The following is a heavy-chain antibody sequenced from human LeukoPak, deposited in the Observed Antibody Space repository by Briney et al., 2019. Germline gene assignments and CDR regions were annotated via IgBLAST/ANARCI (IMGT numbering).Heavy chain of an antibody. CDR1: GYTFTSYY. J-gene: IGHJ4*02. CDR2: INPSGGST. Sequence: ASVKVSCKASGYTFTSYYIHWVRQAHGQGLEWMGIINPSGGSTTYAQKFQGRVAMTRDTSTSRVYMEVSSLRSEDTAVYYCARTYSSSDEFDYWGQGTLVTVSS. V-gene: IGHV1-46*01. CDR3: ARTYSSSDEFDY. D-gene: IGHD6-13*01.